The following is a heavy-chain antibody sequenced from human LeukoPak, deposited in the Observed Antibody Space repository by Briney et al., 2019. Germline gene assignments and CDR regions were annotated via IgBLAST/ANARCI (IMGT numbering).Heavy chain of an antibody. J-gene: IGHJ4*02. CDR1: GFTFGDYG. CDR2: INWNGGNT. CDR3: ARDVEGVETYYDILTGSQFDY. Sequence: RPGGSLRLSCAASGFTFGDYGMSWVRQAPGKGLEWVSSINWNGGNTAYADSVKGRFTISRDTAKDSLYLQLNSLRAEDTAVYYCARDVEGVETYYDILTGSQFDYWGQGTLVTVSS. D-gene: IGHD3-9*01. V-gene: IGHV3-20*04.